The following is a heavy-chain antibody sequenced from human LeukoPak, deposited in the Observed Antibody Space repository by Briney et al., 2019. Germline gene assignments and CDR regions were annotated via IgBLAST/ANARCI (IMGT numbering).Heavy chain of an antibody. D-gene: IGHD3-3*01. CDR1: GYSISSGFY. CDR2: IYHSGST. J-gene: IGHJ6*03. Sequence: PSETLSLTCAVSGYSISSGFYWGWIRPPPGKGLEWIGGIYHSGSTYYNPSLMSRVTISVDTSKNQFSLKLSSVTAADTAVYYCAISNNYDFWSGYNMDVWGKGTTVTVSS. CDR3: AISNNYDFWSGYNMDV. V-gene: IGHV4-38-2*01.